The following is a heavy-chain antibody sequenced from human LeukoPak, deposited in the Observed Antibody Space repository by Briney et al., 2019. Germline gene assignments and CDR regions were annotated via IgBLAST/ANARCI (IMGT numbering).Heavy chain of an antibody. CDR1: GGSISSYY. Sequence: PSETLSLTCTVSGGSISSYYWSWIRQPPGKGLEWIGYIYYSGSSNYNPSLKSRVTISVDTSKNQFSLKLSSVTAADTAVYYCARMPYYYDSSGYNWGQGTLVTVSS. D-gene: IGHD3-22*01. J-gene: IGHJ4*02. V-gene: IGHV4-59*01. CDR3: ARMPYYYDSSGYN. CDR2: IYYSGSS.